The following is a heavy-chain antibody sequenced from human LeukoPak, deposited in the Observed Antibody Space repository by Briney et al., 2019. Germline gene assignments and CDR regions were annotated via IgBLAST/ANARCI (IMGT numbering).Heavy chain of an antibody. CDR3: ARSLFRFLEWSYRSYYYYYMDV. CDR2: VNPDTGNT. J-gene: IGHJ6*03. D-gene: IGHD3-3*01. V-gene: IGHV1-8*03. CDR1: GYSFTTFH. Sequence: GASVKVSCKAAGYSFTTFHINWVRQAPGQGPEWMGWVNPDTGNTGFAQKFQGRVTITQNSSVTTVYMELSSLTSEDTAVYYCARSLFRFLEWSYRSYYYYYMDVWGKGTTVTVSS.